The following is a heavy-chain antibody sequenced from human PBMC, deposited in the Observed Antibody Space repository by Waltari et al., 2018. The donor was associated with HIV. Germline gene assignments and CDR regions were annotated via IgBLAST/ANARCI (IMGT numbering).Heavy chain of an antibody. CDR3: AKGVTQGYYYGMDV. V-gene: IGHV3-9*01. D-gene: IGHD5-18*01. J-gene: IGHJ6*02. CDR1: GFTFDDNA. Sequence: EVQLVESGGGLVQPGRSLRLSCVASGFTFDDNAMHWARQAPGKGLEWVSGISWNSGTIAYADSVKGRFTISRDNAKNSLYLQMNSLRAEDTALYYCAKGVTQGYYYGMDVWDQGTTVTVSS. CDR2: ISWNSGTI.